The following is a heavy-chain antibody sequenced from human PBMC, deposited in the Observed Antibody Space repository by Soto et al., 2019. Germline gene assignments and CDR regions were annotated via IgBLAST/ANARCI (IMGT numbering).Heavy chain of an antibody. V-gene: IGHV1-69*02. CDR1: GGTFSSYT. J-gene: IGHJ4*02. Sequence: QVQLVQSGAEVKKPGSSVKVSCKASGGTFSSYTISWVRQAPGQGLEWMGRIIPILGIANYAQKFQGRVTIPADESTGTAYRALSSLTSEDTAVYYCARQGTYSGSFPFADWGQGTLVTVSS. CDR2: IIPILGIA. CDR3: ARQGTYSGSFPFAD. D-gene: IGHD1-26*01.